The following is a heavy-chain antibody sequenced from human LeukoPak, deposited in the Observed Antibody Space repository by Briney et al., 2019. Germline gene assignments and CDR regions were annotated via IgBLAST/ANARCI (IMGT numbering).Heavy chain of an antibody. V-gene: IGHV4-39*01. CDR1: GASVSGSSYS. J-gene: IGHJ4*02. CDR3: ASGYSSSSFDY. CDR2: VYYTETT. D-gene: IGHD6-6*01. Sequence: SETLSLTCTVSGASVSGSSYSWGWIRQPPGKGLEWIASVYYTETTFYNPSLKSRVTISVDTSRKQFSLRLNSVTAADTAVYFCASGYSSSSFDYWGQGALVTVSS.